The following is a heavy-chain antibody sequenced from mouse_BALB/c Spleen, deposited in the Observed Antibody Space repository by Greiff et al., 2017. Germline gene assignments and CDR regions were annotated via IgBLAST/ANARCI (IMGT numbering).Heavy chain of an antibody. D-gene: IGHD1-2*01. Sequence: EVQLVESGGGLVKPGGSLKLSCAASGFTFSSYAMSWVRQTPEKRLEWVATISSGGSYTYYPDSVKGRFTISRDNAKNTLYLQMSSLRSEDTAMYYCASTTAYWGQGTSVTVSS. V-gene: IGHV5-9-3*01. CDR1: GFTFSSYA. CDR2: ISSGGSYT. J-gene: IGHJ4*01. CDR3: ASTTAY.